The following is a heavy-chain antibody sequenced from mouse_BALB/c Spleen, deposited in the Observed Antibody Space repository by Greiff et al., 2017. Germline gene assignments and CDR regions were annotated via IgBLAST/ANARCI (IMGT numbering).Heavy chain of an antibody. D-gene: IGHD1-1*01. V-gene: IGHV5-6-5*01. J-gene: IGHJ4*01. CDR1: GFTFSSYA. CDR2: ISSGGST. CDR3: ARRIYYYGSSYDYAMDY. Sequence: EVHLVESGGGLVKPGGSLKLSCAASGFTFSSYAMSWVRQTPEKRLEWVASISSGGSTYYPDSVKGRFTISRDNARNILYLQMSSLRSEDTAMYYCARRIYYYGSSYDYAMDYWGQGTSVTVSS.